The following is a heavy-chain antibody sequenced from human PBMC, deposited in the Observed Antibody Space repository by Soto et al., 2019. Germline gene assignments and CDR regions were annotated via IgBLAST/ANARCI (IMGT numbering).Heavy chain of an antibody. Sequence: SETLSLTCAVFGGSVSSETHFWSWIRQPPGKGLEWIGYIYHSGITNSNPSLKGRLTISVDKSTNHFSLSLASVTAADTAIYYCAREDMSGTYYFDSWGQGTRVTVSS. CDR2: IYHSGIT. CDR3: AREDMSGTYYFDS. V-gene: IGHV4-61*03. J-gene: IGHJ4*02. D-gene: IGHD1-26*01. CDR1: GGSVSSETHF.